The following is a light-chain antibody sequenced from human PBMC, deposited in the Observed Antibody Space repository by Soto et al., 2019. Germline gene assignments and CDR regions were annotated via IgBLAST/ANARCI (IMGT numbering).Light chain of an antibody. CDR1: QSVSTY. CDR2: AAS. J-gene: IGKJ5*01. V-gene: IGKV1-39*01. CDR3: RQSYNTLIT. Sequence: DIQMTQFPSSLSASVGDRVTITCRASQSVSTYLNWYQHKPGKAPKVLIYAASSLQSGVPSRFSGSGSGTDFTLTISSLQAEDFATYYCRQSYNTLITFGHGTRLEIK.